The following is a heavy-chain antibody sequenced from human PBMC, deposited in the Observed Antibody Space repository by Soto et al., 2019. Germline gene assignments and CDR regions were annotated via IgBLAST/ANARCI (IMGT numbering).Heavy chain of an antibody. CDR1: GFSVSSNY. J-gene: IGHJ5*02. V-gene: IGHV3-53*01. Sequence: PGGSLRLSSALSGFSVSSNYLSWVRQAPGKGLEWVSVHYSGGSTYYADSVQGRFTISRDKSNNTLYLQMRRVRAEDTAVYFCARHRHPRGTVGATSPLDPWGQGTQVTVSS. CDR2: HYSGGST. D-gene: IGHD1-26*01. CDR3: ARHRHPRGTVGATSPLDP.